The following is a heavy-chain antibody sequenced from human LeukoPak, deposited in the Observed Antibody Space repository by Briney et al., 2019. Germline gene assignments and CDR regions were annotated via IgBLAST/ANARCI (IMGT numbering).Heavy chain of an antibody. CDR2: ISFDGNNI. V-gene: IGHV3-30*18. J-gene: IGHJ4*02. CDR3: AKDGNFIAVRYYFDF. D-gene: IGHD6-19*01. Sequence: GGSLRLSCAGSGFTFNMYGMHWVRQAPGKGLEWMAVISFDGNNIYYADSVKGRFTISRDNSKNTLFLQMNSLRLEDTAVYYCAKDGNFIAVRYYFDFWGQGTLVTVSS. CDR1: GFTFNMYG.